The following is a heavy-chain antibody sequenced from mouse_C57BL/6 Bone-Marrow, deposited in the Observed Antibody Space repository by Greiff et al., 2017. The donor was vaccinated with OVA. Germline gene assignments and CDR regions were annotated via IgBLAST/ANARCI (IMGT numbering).Heavy chain of an antibody. CDR2: INPNNGGT. V-gene: IGHV1-26*01. CDR3: ARLGVYYAMDY. J-gene: IGHJ4*01. Sequence: EVQLQQSGPELVKPGASVKISCKASGYTFTDYYMNWVKQSHGKSLEWIGDINPNNGGTSYNQKFKGKATLTVDKSSSTAYMELRSLTSEDSAVYYCARLGVYYAMDYWGQGTSVTVSS. CDR1: GYTFTDYY.